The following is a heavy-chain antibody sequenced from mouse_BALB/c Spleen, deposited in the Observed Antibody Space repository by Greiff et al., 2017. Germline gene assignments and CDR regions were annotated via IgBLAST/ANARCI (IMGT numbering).Heavy chain of an antibody. CDR3: ARDRSYYAMDY. CDR1: GFTFTAYY. CDR2: IRNKANGYTT. Sequence: EVKLVESGGGLVQPGGSLRLSCATSGFTFTAYYMSWVRQPPGKALEWLGFIRNKANGYTTEYSASVKGRFTISRDNSQSILYLQMNTLRAEDSATYYCARDRSYYAMDYWGQGTPVTVSS. V-gene: IGHV7-3*02. J-gene: IGHJ4*01.